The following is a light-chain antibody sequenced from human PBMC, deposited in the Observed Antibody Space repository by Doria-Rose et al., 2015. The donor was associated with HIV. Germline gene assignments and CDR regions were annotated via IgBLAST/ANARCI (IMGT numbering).Light chain of an antibody. Sequence: TQSPGTLSLSPGERATLSCRASQSFSSSSLAWYQQKPGQAPSLIIYDGSTRATGSAARFNASGSGTDFTLTINRLEPEEFALYYCHQYGTSWTFGQGTKVEI. CDR3: HQYGTSWT. CDR2: DGS. J-gene: IGKJ1*01. V-gene: IGKV3-20*01. CDR1: QSFSSSS.